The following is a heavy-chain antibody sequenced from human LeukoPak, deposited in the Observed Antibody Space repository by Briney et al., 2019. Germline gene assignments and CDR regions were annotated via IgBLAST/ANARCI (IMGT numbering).Heavy chain of an antibody. D-gene: IGHD6-13*01. Sequence: GGSLRLSCAASGFTVSSNYMNWVRQAPGKGLEWVSVIYSGGSTYYADSVKGRFTISRDNSKNTLYLQMNSLRAEDTAVYYCAKDGESSWSTTSHDAFDIWGQGTMVTVSS. CDR3: AKDGESSWSTTSHDAFDI. J-gene: IGHJ3*02. CDR1: GFTVSSNY. V-gene: IGHV3-53*01. CDR2: IYSGGST.